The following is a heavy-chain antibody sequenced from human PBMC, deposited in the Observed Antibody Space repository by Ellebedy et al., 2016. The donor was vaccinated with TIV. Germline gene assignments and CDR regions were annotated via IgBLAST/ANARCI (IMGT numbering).Heavy chain of an antibody. CDR2: IYPGDSDT. D-gene: IGHD6-19*01. CDR1: GYSFTSYW. J-gene: IGHJ4*02. Sequence: PAGSLRLSCKGYGYSFTSYWIGWVRQMPGKGLEWMGIIYPGDSDTRYSPSFQGQVTISADKYISNAYLQWSSLTASDTAMYYCARQLTVAGYFDYWGQGTLVTVSS. CDR3: ARQLTVAGYFDY. V-gene: IGHV5-51*01.